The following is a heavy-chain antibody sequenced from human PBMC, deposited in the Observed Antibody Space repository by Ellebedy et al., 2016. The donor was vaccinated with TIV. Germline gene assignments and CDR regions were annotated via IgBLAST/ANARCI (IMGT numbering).Heavy chain of an antibody. D-gene: IGHD3-16*01. CDR2: INTQFIGT. Sequence: ASVKVSCXASGYPFTAYYIHWLRQAPGQGLEWMGWINTQFIGTTYEEKFKGRVTMTRDTSTSTAYMELSSLRSEDTAVYYCARDLFGGVTADYWGQGTLVTVSS. V-gene: IGHV1-2*02. CDR3: ARDLFGGVTADY. CDR1: GYPFTAYY. J-gene: IGHJ4*02.